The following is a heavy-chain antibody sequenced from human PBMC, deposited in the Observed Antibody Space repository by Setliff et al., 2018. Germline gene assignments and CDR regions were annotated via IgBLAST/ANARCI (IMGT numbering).Heavy chain of an antibody. CDR2: IKHDGSEK. CDR1: GFTFSSYW. Sequence: GGSLRLSCVASGFTFSSYWMTWVRQVPRKGLEYVASIKHDGSEKYYVDSVRGRFTISRDNAKNSLYLQMNSLTTEDTAFYYCVKSDRDSSGWYPDYWGQGTLVTVSS. V-gene: IGHV3-7*03. J-gene: IGHJ4*02. CDR3: VKSDRDSSGWYPDY. D-gene: IGHD6-19*01.